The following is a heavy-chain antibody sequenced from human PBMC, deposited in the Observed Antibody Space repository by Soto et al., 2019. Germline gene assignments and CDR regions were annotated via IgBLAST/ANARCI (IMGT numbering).Heavy chain of an antibody. V-gene: IGHV1-58*01. Sequence: QMQLVQSGPEVKKPGTSVKVSCKASGFTFTSSAVQWVRQARGQRLEWIGWIVVGSGNTNYAQKFQERVTITRDMSTSTAYMELSSLRSEDTAVYYCAADYDILTGNDAFDIWGQGTMVTVSS. CDR1: GFTFTSSA. CDR2: IVVGSGNT. D-gene: IGHD3-9*01. CDR3: AADYDILTGNDAFDI. J-gene: IGHJ3*02.